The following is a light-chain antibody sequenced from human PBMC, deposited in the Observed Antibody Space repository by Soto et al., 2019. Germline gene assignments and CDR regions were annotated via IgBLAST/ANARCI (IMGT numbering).Light chain of an antibody. CDR1: SSYVGGYNF. J-gene: IGLJ1*01. Sequence: QSVLTQPRSVSGSPGQSVTISCAGTSSYVGGYNFVSWYQQHPGKAPQLILYDVNQRPSGVPDRFSGSTSGNAASLTISGLQAEDEADYYCCSYAGSYVFGTGTKLTVL. CDR3: CSYAGSYV. CDR2: DVN. V-gene: IGLV2-11*01.